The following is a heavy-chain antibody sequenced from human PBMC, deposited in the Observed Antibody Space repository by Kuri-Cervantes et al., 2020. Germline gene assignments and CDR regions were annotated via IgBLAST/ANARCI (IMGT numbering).Heavy chain of an antibody. CDR3: VRDNNYGLGDWFDP. CDR1: GFTFSNSW. Sequence: GGSLRLSCAASGFTFSNSWMNWVRRAPGKGLEWVANINEDGSEKYYGDSVKGRFSISRDNAKNSLYLQMNTLRAEDTAVYYCVRDNNYGLGDWFDPWGQGTLVTVSS. D-gene: IGHD5-18*01. J-gene: IGHJ5*02. V-gene: IGHV3-7*01. CDR2: INEDGSEK.